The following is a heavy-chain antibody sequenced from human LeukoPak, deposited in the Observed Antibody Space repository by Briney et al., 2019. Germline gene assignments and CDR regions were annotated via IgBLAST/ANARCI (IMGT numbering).Heavy chain of an antibody. CDR1: GGSFSGYY. D-gene: IGHD2-21*02. V-gene: IGHV4-34*01. CDR3: ATSYCGGDCYSRTGDY. J-gene: IGHJ4*02. CDR2: INHSGST. Sequence: SETLSLTCAVYGGSFSGYYWSWIRQPPGKGLERMGEINHSGSTNHNPSLKSRVTIAVDTSKNQFSLKLSSVTAADTAVYYCATSYCGGDCYSRTGDYWGQGTLVTVSS.